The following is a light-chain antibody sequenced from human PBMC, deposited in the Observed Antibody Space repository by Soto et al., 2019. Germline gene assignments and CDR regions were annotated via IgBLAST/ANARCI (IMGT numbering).Light chain of an antibody. Sequence: QSALTQPASVSGSPGQSITISCTGTSSDVGAYNYVSWYQQRPGKAPKLVISEVSNRPSGVSDRFSGSKSGNTASLTISGLQAEDEGDYYCSSYTDISTRVFGGGTKLTVL. V-gene: IGLV2-14*01. CDR3: SSYTDISTRV. CDR1: SSDVGAYNY. J-gene: IGLJ3*02. CDR2: EVS.